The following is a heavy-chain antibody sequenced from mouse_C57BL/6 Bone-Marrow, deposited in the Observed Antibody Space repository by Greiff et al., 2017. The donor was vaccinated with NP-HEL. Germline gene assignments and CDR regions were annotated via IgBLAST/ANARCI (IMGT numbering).Heavy chain of an antibody. V-gene: IGHV3-6*01. CDR3: ARYWEGDY. CDR2: ISYDGSN. D-gene: IGHD4-1*01. J-gene: IGHJ2*01. Sequence: EVQLQESGPGLVKPSQSLSLTCSVTGYSITSGYYWNWIRQFPGNKLEWMGYISYDGSNNYNPSLKNRISITRDTSKNQFFLKLNSVTTEDTATYYCARYWEGDYWGQGTTLTVSS. CDR1: GYSITSGYY.